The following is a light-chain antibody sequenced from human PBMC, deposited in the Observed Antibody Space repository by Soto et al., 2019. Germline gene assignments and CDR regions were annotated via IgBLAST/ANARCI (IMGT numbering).Light chain of an antibody. Sequence: EIVLTQSPGTLSLSPGERATLSCRASQSVSSSYLAWYQHKPGQAPRLLIYGASSRATGIPDRFSGSGSGTDCPLTISSLEPEDFAVYYCQQYGSSPHTFGQGTKLEIK. CDR3: QQYGSSPHT. CDR1: QSVSSSY. J-gene: IGKJ2*01. CDR2: GAS. V-gene: IGKV3-20*01.